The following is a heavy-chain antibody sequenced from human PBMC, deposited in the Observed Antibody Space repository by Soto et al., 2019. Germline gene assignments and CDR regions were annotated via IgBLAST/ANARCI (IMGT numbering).Heavy chain of an antibody. CDR3: ARVSDGDYDFVDY. V-gene: IGHV4-4*02. CDR2: IYHSGST. J-gene: IGHJ4*02. CDR1: GGSISSSNW. D-gene: IGHD4-17*01. Sequence: PSETLSLTCAVSGGSISSSNWWSWVRQPPGKGLEWIGEIYHSGSTNYNPSLKSRVTISVDKSKNQFSLKLSSVTAADTAVYYCARVSDGDYDFVDYWGQGTLVTVSS.